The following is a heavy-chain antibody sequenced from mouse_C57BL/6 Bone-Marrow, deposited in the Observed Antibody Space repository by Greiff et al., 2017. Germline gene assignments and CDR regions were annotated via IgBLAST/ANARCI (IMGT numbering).Heavy chain of an antibody. Sequence: VQLQQSGPELVKPGASVKISCKASGYTFTDYYMNWVKQSHGKSLEWIGDINPNNGGTSYNQKFKGKATLTVDKSSSTAYMELRSLTSEDSAVYYCASGAYYYSSSYDCFDYWGQGTTVTVSA. CDR3: ASGAYYYSSSYDCFDY. CDR2: INPNNGGT. D-gene: IGHD1-1*01. CDR1: GYTFTDYY. V-gene: IGHV1-26*01. J-gene: IGHJ2*01.